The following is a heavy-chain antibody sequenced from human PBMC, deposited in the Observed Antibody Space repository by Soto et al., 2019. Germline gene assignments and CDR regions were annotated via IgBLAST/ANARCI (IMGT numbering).Heavy chain of an antibody. CDR2: ISSSSSTI. CDR3: ARATETYYYDSSGYYSGY. D-gene: IGHD3-22*01. J-gene: IGHJ4*02. Sequence: GGSLRLSCAASGFTFSSYSMNWVRQAPGKGLEWVSYISSSSSTIYYADSVKGRFTISRDNAKNSLYLQMNSLRDEDTAVYYCARATETYYYDSSGYYSGYWGQGTLVTVS. CDR1: GFTFSSYS. V-gene: IGHV3-48*02.